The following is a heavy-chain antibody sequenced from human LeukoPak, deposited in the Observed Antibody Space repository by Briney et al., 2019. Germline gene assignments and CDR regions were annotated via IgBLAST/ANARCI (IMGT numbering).Heavy chain of an antibody. Sequence: QPGGSLRLSCVAPGGTFSSDSMIWVRQAPGKGLVWVSRINSDGSSTSYADSVKGRFTISRDNAKNTLYLQMNSLRAEDTAVYYCARDYVLDYWGQGTLVTVSS. V-gene: IGHV3-74*01. CDR2: INSDGSST. J-gene: IGHJ4*02. CDR1: GGTFSSDS. D-gene: IGHD3-10*01. CDR3: ARDYVLDY.